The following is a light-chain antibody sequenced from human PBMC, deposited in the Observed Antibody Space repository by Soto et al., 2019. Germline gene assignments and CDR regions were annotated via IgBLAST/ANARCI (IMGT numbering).Light chain of an antibody. J-gene: IGKJ1*01. CDR2: GAS. CDR1: QTVRSGF. Sequence: IELTQSPGTLSLSPGERVTLSCRASQTVRSGFVAWYQQKPGQAPRLLIYGASTRATGIPVRFSGSGSGTDFTLTISSLEPEDLAVYYCQHYGRSSWTFGQGTKVAIK. CDR3: QHYGRSSWT. V-gene: IGKV3-20*01.